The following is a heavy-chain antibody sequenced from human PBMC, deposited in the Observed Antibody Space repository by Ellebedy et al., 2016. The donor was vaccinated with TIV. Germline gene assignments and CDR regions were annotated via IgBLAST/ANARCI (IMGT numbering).Heavy chain of an antibody. CDR1: GYSFTSYW. Sequence: GESLKISCKGSGYSFTSYWIGWVRQMPGKGLEWMGRIDPSDSYTNYSPSFQGHVTISADKSISTAYLQWSSLKASDTAMYYCASIRAGTNWFDPWGQGTLVTVSS. D-gene: IGHD6-19*01. CDR3: ASIRAGTNWFDP. V-gene: IGHV5-10-1*01. J-gene: IGHJ5*02. CDR2: IDPSDSYT.